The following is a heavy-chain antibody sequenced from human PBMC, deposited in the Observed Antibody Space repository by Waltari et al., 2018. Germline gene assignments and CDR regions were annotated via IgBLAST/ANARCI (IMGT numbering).Heavy chain of an antibody. V-gene: IGHV1-3*01. J-gene: IGHJ6*02. CDR3: ARGPSQSYCSGGSCYSPPYYYYYYGMDV. D-gene: IGHD2-15*01. CDR1: GGTFSSYA. Sequence: QVQLVQSGAEVKKTGSSVKVSCKASGGTFSSYAISWVRQAPGQGLEWMGGINAGNGNTKYSQKFQGRVTITRDTSASTAYMELSSLRSEDTAVYYCARGPSQSYCSGGSCYSPPYYYYYYGMDVWGQGTTVTVSS. CDR2: INAGNGNT.